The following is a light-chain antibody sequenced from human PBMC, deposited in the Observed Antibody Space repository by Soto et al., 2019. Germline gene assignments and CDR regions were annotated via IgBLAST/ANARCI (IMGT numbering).Light chain of an antibody. V-gene: IGKV2D-29*02. J-gene: IGKJ5*01. CDR2: EVS. CDR1: QSLLSSGGETY. CDR3: MQSTQLPLT. Sequence: EIGVWQTPLALSVTPGQPASISCRSSQSLLSSGGETYLFWYLQRPGQSPQLLIYEVSNRISAVPDRFSGSGSGTDFPLKTSRVEAQDARVYYCMQSTQLPLTFGQGTRLEIK.